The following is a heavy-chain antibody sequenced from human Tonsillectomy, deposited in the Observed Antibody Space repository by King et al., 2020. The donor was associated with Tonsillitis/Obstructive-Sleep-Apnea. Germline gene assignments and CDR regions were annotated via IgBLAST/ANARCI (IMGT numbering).Heavy chain of an antibody. CDR3: ARKHCSDGVCPVWLDP. CDR1: GGSVSSNNYQ. CDR2: VHYSGST. D-gene: IGHD2-8*01. Sequence: QLQESGPGLVKPSETLSLTCTVSGGSVSSNNYQWSWIRQPPGKGLEWIGYVHYSGSTYYTPSLQSRVTMSLDTSKNHFSLKLKDLTAADTAVYYCARKHCSDGVCPVWLDPWGRGTLVTVSS. J-gene: IGHJ5*02. V-gene: IGHV4-61*03.